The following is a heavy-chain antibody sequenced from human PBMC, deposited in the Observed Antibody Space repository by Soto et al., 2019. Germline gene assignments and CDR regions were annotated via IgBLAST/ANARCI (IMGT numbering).Heavy chain of an antibody. V-gene: IGHV3-33*01. D-gene: IGHD3-10*01. CDR1: GFTFSSYG. CDR3: ARVIYGLGSSPLYYYYMDV. J-gene: IGHJ6*03. CDR2: IWYDGSNK. Sequence: GGSLRLSCAASGFTFSSYGMHWVRQAPGKGLEWVAVIWYDGSNKYYADSVKGRFTISRDNSKNTLYLQMNSLRAEDTAVYYCARVIYGLGSSPLYYYYMDVWGKGTTVTVSS.